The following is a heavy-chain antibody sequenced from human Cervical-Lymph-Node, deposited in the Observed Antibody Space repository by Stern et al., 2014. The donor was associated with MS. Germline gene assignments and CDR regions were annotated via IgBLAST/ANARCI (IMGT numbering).Heavy chain of an antibody. CDR3: VRDQGGIAAS. V-gene: IGHV1-69*01. CDR2: ISPLFDTT. D-gene: IGHD6-13*01. CDR1: GGTFSSIE. Sequence: HVQLVQSGAEVKQPGSSMKVSCKASGGTFSSIEISWVRQAPGQGLEWLGGISPLFDTTNYAQQVQGRVTIVADEATNTVNMELSRLRSEDTAVYYCVRDQGGIAASWGQGTLVTVSS. J-gene: IGHJ4*02.